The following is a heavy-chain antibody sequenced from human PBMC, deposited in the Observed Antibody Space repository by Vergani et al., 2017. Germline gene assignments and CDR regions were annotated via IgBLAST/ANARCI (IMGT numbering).Heavy chain of an antibody. CDR2: MNPNSGNT. CDR1: GYTFTSYD. D-gene: IGHD6-6*01. J-gene: IGHJ5*02. CDR3: ARGGSIAALWTLHT. V-gene: IGHV1-8*01. Sequence: QVQLVQSGAELKKPGASVKVSCKASGYTFTSYDINWVRQATGQGLEWMGWMNPNSGNTGYAQKFQGRVTMTRNTSISTAYMELSSLRSDDTAVYYCARGGSIAALWTLHTWDQGTLVTVSS.